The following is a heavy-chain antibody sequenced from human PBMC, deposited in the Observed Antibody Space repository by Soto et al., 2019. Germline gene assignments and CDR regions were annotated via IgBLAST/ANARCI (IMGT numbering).Heavy chain of an antibody. CDR3: ARRAETNGWNGFGADKYYFDF. Sequence: KVSCKASGYTFTSYDIYWVRQATGQGLEWMGWMNPNTGNSGYAQKFQGRVTMTSDTSISTAHMELSSLRSEDTAVYYCARRAETNGWNGFGADKYYFDFWVQGTLVTVS. V-gene: IGHV1-8*01. CDR1: GYTFTSYD. CDR2: MNPNTGNS. D-gene: IGHD1-1*01. J-gene: IGHJ4*02.